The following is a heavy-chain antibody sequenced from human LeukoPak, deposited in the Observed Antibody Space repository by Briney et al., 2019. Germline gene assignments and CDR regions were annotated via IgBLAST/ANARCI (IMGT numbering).Heavy chain of an antibody. CDR2: INPNSGGI. CDR3: AREMGELAYFDY. CDR1: GYTFTGYY. Sequence: ASVKVSCKASGYTFTGYYMHWVRQAPGQGLEWMGWINPNSGGINYAQKFQGRVTMTRDTSISTAYMELSRLRSDDTAVYYCAREMGELAYFDYWGRGTLVTVSS. V-gene: IGHV1-2*02. J-gene: IGHJ4*02. D-gene: IGHD1-7*01.